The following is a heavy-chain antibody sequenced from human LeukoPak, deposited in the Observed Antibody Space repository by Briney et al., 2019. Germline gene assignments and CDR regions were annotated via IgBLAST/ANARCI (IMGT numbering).Heavy chain of an antibody. V-gene: IGHV3-53*01. CDR3: ARGRSGSFLNSLQY. J-gene: IGHJ4*02. CDR2: IYSGGST. CDR1: GFTVSSNY. Sequence: GGSLRLSCAASGFTVSSNYMSWVRQAPGKGLEWVSVIYSGGSTYYADSVKGRFTISRDNSKNTLYLQMNSLRAEDTAVYYCARGRSGSFLNSLQYWGQGTLVTVSS. D-gene: IGHD1-26*01.